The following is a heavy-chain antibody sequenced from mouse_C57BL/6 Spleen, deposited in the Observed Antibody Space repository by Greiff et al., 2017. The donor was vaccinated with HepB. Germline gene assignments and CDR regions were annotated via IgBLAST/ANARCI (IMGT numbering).Heavy chain of an antibody. CDR3: ARSPFYDYDEGAWFAY. D-gene: IGHD2-4*01. Sequence: EVQLQQSGPELVKPGASVKISCKASGYTFTDYYMNWVKQSHGKSLEWIGDINPNNGGTSYNQKFKGKATLTVDKSSSTAYMELRSLTSEDSAVYYCARSPFYDYDEGAWFAYWGQGTLVTVSA. CDR1: GYTFTDYY. V-gene: IGHV1-26*01. J-gene: IGHJ3*01. CDR2: INPNNGGT.